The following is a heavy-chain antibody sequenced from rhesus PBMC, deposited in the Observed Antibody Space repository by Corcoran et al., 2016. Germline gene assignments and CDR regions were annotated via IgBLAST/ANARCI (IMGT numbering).Heavy chain of an antibody. CDR3: AKDLCSSTYCSSGAFDF. D-gene: IGHD2-15*01. V-gene: IGHV3S25*01. Sequence: EVQLVESGGGLAKPGGSLRLSCAASGFTFSSYWMNWARQAPGKGLEWVSAINSRGGSTYYADSVKRRFTISRDNSKNTLSLQMNSLRAEDTAVYYCAKDLCSSTYCSSGAFDFWGQGLRVTVSS. J-gene: IGHJ3*01. CDR2: INSRGGST. CDR1: GFTFSSYW.